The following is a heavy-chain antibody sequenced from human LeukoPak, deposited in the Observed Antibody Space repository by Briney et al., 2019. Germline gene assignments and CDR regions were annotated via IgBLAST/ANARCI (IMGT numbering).Heavy chain of an antibody. D-gene: IGHD6-19*01. CDR1: GFTFSSYW. Sequence: PGGSLRLSCAASGFTFSSYWMSWVRQAPGKGLEWVANIKQDGSEKYYVDSVKGRFTNSRDNAKNSLYLQMNSLRAEDTAVYYCAKDAPPSVKQWLVTKSYYFDYWGQGTLVTVSS. CDR2: IKQDGSEK. J-gene: IGHJ4*02. V-gene: IGHV3-7*01. CDR3: AKDAPPSVKQWLVTKSYYFDY.